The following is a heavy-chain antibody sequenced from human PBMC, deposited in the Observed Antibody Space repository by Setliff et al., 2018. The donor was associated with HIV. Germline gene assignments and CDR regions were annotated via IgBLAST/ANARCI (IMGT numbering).Heavy chain of an antibody. CDR3: ARHSGVASPNWCDP. J-gene: IGHJ5*02. CDR2: IYTSGST. CDR1: GGSISSYY. V-gene: IGHV4-4*09. D-gene: IGHD3-10*01. Sequence: PSETLSLTCTVSGGSISSYYWSWIRQPPGKGLEWIGYIYTSGSTNYNPSLKSRVTISVDTSKNQFSLKLSSVTAADTAVYYCARHSGVASPNWCDPWGQGTLVTVSS.